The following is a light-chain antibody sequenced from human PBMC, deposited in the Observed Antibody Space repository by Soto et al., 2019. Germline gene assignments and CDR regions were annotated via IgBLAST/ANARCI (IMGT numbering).Light chain of an antibody. J-gene: IGKJ1*01. CDR3: HQATSGLRT. CDR1: QNVATS. Sequence: IVMTQSPVTLSMSPGDRATLSCRASQNVATSVAWYQQKPGQAPRLLIYGASIRATGVPARFSGSGSGTEFTLTIDSLQSEDFALFYCHQATSGLRTFGRGTRVEV. V-gene: IGKV3-15*01. CDR2: GAS.